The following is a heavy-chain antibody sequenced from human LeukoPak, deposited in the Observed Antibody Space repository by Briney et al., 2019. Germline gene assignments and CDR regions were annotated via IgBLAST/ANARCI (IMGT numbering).Heavy chain of an antibody. J-gene: IGHJ4*02. D-gene: IGHD3-22*01. CDR2: INQDGREK. CDR1: GFTVSSNY. V-gene: IGHV3-7*01. CDR3: AREWKFDSSGHYSTSGDY. Sequence: GGSLVLSCAASGFTVSSNYMSWVRQAPGKGLEWVAYINQDGREKYYVDSVKGRFIISRDNAKNSLYLQMNSLRAEDTAVYYCAREWKFDSSGHYSTSGDYWGQGTLVTVSS.